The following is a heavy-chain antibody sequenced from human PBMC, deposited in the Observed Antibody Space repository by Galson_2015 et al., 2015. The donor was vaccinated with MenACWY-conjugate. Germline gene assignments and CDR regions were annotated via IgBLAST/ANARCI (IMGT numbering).Heavy chain of an antibody. J-gene: IGHJ4*02. CDR2: IKDDGRET. V-gene: IGHV3-7*03. Sequence: SLRLSCAASGFTLSHYWMSWVRQAPGKGLEWVATIKDDGRETYHVDSVKGRFTISRDNAENSFFLQMTNLRAEDTAIYYCARPVRVRHTVSVPYYVDHWGQGTQGIVSS. CDR3: ARPVRVRHTVSVPYYVDH. D-gene: IGHD3-10*02. CDR1: GFTLSHYW.